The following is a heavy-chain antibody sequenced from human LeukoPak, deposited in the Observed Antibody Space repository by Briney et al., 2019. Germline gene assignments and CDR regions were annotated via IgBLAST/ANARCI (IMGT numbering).Heavy chain of an antibody. J-gene: IGHJ6*02. V-gene: IGHV1-2*02. Sequence: ASVTVSCKASGYTFTGYYMHWVRQAPGQGLEWMGWINANSGGTNYAQKFQGRVTMTGDTSITTAYMELSRLRSDDTAVYYCARDSYCSSSSCYPYYYYYGMDVWGQGTTVTVSS. CDR3: ARDSYCSSSSCYPYYYYYGMDV. CDR1: GYTFTGYY. D-gene: IGHD2-2*01. CDR2: INANSGGT.